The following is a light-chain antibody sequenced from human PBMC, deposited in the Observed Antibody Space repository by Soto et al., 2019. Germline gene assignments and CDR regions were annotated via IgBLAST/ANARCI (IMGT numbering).Light chain of an antibody. CDR1: SSDVGGYKY. J-gene: IGLJ3*02. CDR2: EVS. Sequence: QSVLTQPASVSGSPGQSITMSCTGTSSDVGGYKYVSWYQHHPGKAPKLMIYEVSNRPSGVSNRFSGCKSGNTASLTISGLQADDEADYYCSSYTSSSTWVFGGGTKLTVL. CDR3: SSYTSSSTWV. V-gene: IGLV2-14*01.